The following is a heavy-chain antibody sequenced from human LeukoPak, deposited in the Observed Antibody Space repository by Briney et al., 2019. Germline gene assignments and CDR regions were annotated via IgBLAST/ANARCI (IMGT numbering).Heavy chain of an antibody. CDR1: GFTVSSNY. V-gene: IGHV3-66*01. CDR2: IYSGGST. D-gene: IGHD3-22*01. Sequence: GGSLRLSCAASGFTVSSNYMSWVRQAPGKGLEWVSVIYSGGSTYYADSVKGRFTISRDDSKNTLYLQMNSLRAEDTAVYYCARATYYYDSSGFRGGMDVWGQGTTVTVSS. J-gene: IGHJ6*02. CDR3: ARATYYYDSSGFRGGMDV.